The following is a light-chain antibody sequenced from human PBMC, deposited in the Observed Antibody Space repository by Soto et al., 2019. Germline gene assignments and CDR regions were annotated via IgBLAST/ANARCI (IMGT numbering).Light chain of an antibody. CDR2: EDR. CDR3: QAWDSNTVV. J-gene: IGLJ2*01. V-gene: IGLV3-1*01. Sequence: SSELTQPPSVSVSPGQTASITCSGDKLGDKFASWYQQKAGQSPVLVIYEDRKRPSGIPERFSASNSGDTATLTISGTQAMDEAAYYCQAWDSNTVVFGGGTKLTVL. CDR1: KLGDKF.